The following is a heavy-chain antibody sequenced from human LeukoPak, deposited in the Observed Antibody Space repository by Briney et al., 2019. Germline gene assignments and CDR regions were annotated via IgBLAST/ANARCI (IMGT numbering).Heavy chain of an antibody. Sequence: GASVKVSCTASGGTFSSYAISWVRQAPGQGLEWMGGIIPIFGTANYAQKFQGRVTITADESTSTAYMELSSLRSEDMAVYYCARDFPDSSGPHGWFDPWGQGTLVTVSS. J-gene: IGHJ5*02. CDR3: ARDFPDSSGPHGWFDP. V-gene: IGHV1-69*13. D-gene: IGHD3-22*01. CDR2: IIPIFGTA. CDR1: GGTFSSYA.